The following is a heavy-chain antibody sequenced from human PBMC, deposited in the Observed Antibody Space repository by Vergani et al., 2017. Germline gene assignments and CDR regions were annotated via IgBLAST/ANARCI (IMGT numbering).Heavy chain of an antibody. CDR1: GFTFSSYA. D-gene: IGHD5-24*01. CDR3: ARREGYNYYMDV. V-gene: IGHV3-30*14. CDR2: ISYDGSNK. Sequence: QVQLVESGGGVVQPGRSLRLSCAASGFTFSSYAMHWVRQAPGKGLEWVAVISYDGSNKYYADSVKGRFTISRDNSKNTLYLQMGSLRAEDMAVYYCARREGYNYYMDVWGKGP. J-gene: IGHJ6*03.